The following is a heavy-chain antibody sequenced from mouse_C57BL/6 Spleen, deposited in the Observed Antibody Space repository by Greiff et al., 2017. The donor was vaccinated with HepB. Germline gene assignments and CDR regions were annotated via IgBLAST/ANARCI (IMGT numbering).Heavy chain of an antibody. Sequence: EVKLMESEGGLVQPGSSMKLSCTASGFTFSDYYMAWVRQVPEKGLEWVANINSDGSSTYYLDSLKSRFIISKDNAKNILYLQMSSLKSEDTATYYCARGGKNGFDYWGQGTTLTVSS. CDR2: INSDGSST. CDR1: GFTFSDYY. J-gene: IGHJ2*01. CDR3: ARGGKNGFDY. V-gene: IGHV5-16*01.